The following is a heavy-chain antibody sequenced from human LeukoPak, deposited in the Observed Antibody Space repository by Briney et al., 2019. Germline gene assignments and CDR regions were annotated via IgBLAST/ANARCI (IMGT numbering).Heavy chain of an antibody. J-gene: IGHJ6*02. CDR2: ISGFNGNT. CDR1: GYTFTNYG. Sequence: GASVKVSCKASGYTFTNYGTSWVRQAPGQGLEWMGWISGFNGNTNYGQKVQGRVTMTTDTSSITAYMELRSLRSDDTAVYYCARMVRGVPYYYGMDVWGQGTTVTVSS. CDR3: ARMVRGVPYYYGMDV. D-gene: IGHD3-10*01. V-gene: IGHV1-18*01.